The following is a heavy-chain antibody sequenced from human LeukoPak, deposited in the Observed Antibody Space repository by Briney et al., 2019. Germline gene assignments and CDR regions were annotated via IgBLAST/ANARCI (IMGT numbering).Heavy chain of an antibody. Sequence: GGSLRLSCAASGFTFSSYSMNWVRQAPGKGLEWVSSISSSSSYIYYADSVKGRFTISGDNAKNSLYLQMNSLRAEDTAVYYCARSDTYSSSWPFDYWGQGTLVTVSS. CDR3: ARSDTYSSSWPFDY. J-gene: IGHJ4*02. CDR2: ISSSSSYI. V-gene: IGHV3-21*01. CDR1: GFTFSSYS. D-gene: IGHD6-13*01.